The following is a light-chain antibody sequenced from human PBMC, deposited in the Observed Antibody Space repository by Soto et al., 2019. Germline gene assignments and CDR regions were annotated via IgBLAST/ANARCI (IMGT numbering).Light chain of an antibody. Sequence: QSALTQPASVSGPPGQSIVISCNGSSSDVGSYDLVSWYQQHPGKAPKLMIYEVSKRPSGVPDRFSGSKSGNTASLTVSGLQAEDEADYYCSSYAGSNSLHVVFGGGTKLTVL. J-gene: IGLJ2*01. CDR1: SSDVGSYDL. CDR3: SSYAGSNSLHVV. V-gene: IGLV2-23*02. CDR2: EVS.